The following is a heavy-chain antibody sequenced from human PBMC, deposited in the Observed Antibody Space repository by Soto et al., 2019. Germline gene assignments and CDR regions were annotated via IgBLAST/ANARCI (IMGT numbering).Heavy chain of an antibody. Sequence: VQLLESGGGLVQPGGSLRLSCAASGFTFSSYAMTWVRQTPGQGLRWVSTVTAGGDNTYHADSVKGRFTISRDTSKNTLYLQMNSLRVEEPAIYHCARLYSRAYDIWGQGTMVTVSS. J-gene: IGHJ3*02. V-gene: IGHV3-23*01. D-gene: IGHD2-15*01. CDR2: VTAGGDNT. CDR1: GFTFSSYA. CDR3: ARLYSRAYDI.